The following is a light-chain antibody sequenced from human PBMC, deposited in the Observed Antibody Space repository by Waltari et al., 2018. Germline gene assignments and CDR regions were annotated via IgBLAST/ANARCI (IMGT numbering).Light chain of an antibody. CDR2: DAS. CDR1: QTIISC. CDR3: QQYNSWGT. Sequence: DIQMTQSPSTLSASVGDRVTNTCRASQTIISCLAWFQQKPGKAPKLLIYDASSLESGVPSRFSGRGSGTEFTLTISSLQPDDFATYYCQQYNSWGTFGQGTKVEIK. V-gene: IGKV1-5*01. J-gene: IGKJ1*01.